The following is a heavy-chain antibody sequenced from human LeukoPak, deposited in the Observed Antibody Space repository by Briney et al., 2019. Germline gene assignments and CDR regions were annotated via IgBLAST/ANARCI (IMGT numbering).Heavy chain of an antibody. J-gene: IGHJ3*02. V-gene: IGHV3-21*01. D-gene: IGHD3-3*01. CDR1: GFTFSSYS. Sequence: GGSLRLSCAASGFTFSSYSMNWVRQAPGKGLEWVSSISSSSSYIYYADSVKGRFTISRDNAKNSLYLQMNSLRAEDTAVYYCARDHNDFSTFDIWGQGTMVTVSS. CDR2: ISSSSSYI. CDR3: ARDHNDFSTFDI.